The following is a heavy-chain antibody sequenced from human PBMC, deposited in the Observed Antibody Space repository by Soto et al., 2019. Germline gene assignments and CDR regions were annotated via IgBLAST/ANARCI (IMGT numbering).Heavy chain of an antibody. CDR2: IYYSGST. J-gene: IGHJ4*02. Sequence: QVQLQESGPGLVKPSETLSLTCTVSGGSVSSGSYYWSWIRQPPGKGLEWIGYIYYSGSTNYNPSLKGXXTXAXXTSKNQFSLKLSSVTAADTAVYYCARGGNWNYELYWGQGTLVTVSS. V-gene: IGHV4-61*01. CDR1: GGSVSSGSYY. D-gene: IGHD1-7*01. CDR3: ARGGNWNYELY.